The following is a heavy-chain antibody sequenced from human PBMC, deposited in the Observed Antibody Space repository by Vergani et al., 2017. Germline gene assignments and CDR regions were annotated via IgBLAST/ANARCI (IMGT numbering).Heavy chain of an antibody. CDR1: GYSISSGYY. CDR2: IYYSGST. D-gene: IGHD6-19*01. CDR3: AREHSSRFDY. J-gene: IGHJ4*02. V-gene: IGHV4-38-2*02. Sequence: QVQLQESGPGLVKPSETLSLTCTVSGYSISSGYYWGWIRQPPGKGLEWIGSIYYSGSTYYNPSLKSRVPISVDPSKNQFSLKLSSVTAADTAVYYCAREHSSRFDYWGQGTLVTVSS.